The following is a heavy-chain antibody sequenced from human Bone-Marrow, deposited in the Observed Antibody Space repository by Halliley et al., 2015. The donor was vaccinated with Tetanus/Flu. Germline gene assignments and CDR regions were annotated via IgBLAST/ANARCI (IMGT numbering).Heavy chain of an antibody. Sequence: SLRLSCEASGFTFSTYGMSWVRQAPGKGLEWVSGISSSGRGGRTDYTDSVKGRFTISRDISKNTLYLQMNSLRAEDTAVYYCTKDSGWDHVGWGQGTLVTVSS. CDR1: GFTFSTYG. CDR2: ISSSGRGGRT. CDR3: TKDSGWDHVG. D-gene: IGHD6-19*01. V-gene: IGHV3-23*01. J-gene: IGHJ4*02.